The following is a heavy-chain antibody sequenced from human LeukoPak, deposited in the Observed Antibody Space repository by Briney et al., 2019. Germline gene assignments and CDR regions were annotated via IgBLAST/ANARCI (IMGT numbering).Heavy chain of an antibody. J-gene: IGHJ5*02. D-gene: IGHD2-2*02. Sequence: PSETLSLTCTVSGGSMISSSYYWGWIRQPPGKGLEWIGSLYYSGSTYYNPSLKSRVTISVDTSKNQFSLRLSSVTAADTAVYYCARHTYRFWFDPWGQGTLVTVSS. V-gene: IGHV4-39*01. CDR2: LYYSGST. CDR1: GGSMISSSYY. CDR3: ARHTYRFWFDP.